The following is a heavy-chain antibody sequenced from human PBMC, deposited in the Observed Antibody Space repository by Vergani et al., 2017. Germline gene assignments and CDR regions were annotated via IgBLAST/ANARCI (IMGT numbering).Heavy chain of an antibody. Sequence: EVELVQSGPEMRKPGESLKISCKGSEYSFGNYWIGWVRQMPGKGLVWMGIIYSADSDTRYSPSFQGQVTISADKSISTAFLQWDSLKASDTALYYCARHTTYTDSWGQGTLVTVSS. D-gene: IGHD1-1*01. CDR2: IYSADSDT. J-gene: IGHJ4*02. CDR3: ARHTTYTDS. V-gene: IGHV5-51*01. CDR1: EYSFGNYW.